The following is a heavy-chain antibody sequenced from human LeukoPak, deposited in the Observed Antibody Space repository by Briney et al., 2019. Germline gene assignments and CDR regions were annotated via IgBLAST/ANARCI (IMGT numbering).Heavy chain of an antibody. CDR1: GYTFTNYH. CDR3: ARDNSVEDTAWWFDP. Sequence: GASVKVSCKASGYTFTNYHMHWVRQAPGQGLEWMGIINPSGGSTSYAQKFQGRVTMTRDMSTSTDYMELSSLRSEDTAVYYCARDNSVEDTAWWFDPWGQGTLVTVSS. V-gene: IGHV1-46*01. CDR2: INPSGGST. D-gene: IGHD4-23*01. J-gene: IGHJ5*02.